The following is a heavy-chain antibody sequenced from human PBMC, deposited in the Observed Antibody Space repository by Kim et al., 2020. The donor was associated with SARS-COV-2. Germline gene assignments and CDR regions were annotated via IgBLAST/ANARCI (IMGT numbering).Heavy chain of an antibody. CDR1: GGSISSYY. V-gene: IGHV4-59*08. Sequence: SETLSLTCTVSGGSISSYYWSWIRQPPGKGLEWIGYIYYSGSTNYNPSLKSRVTISVDTSKNQFSLKLSSVTAADTAVYYCARHSGLTIVGVVHGPYWYLDVWGRGTLVTVSS. CDR2: IYYSGST. J-gene: IGHJ2*01. D-gene: IGHD3-3*01. CDR3: ARHSGLTIVGVVHGPYWYLDV.